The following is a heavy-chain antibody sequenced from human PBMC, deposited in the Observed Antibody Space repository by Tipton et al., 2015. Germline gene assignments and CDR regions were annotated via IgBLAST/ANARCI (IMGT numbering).Heavy chain of an antibody. V-gene: IGHV4-61*01. CDR2: IDYSGTK. D-gene: IGHD5-24*01. CDR1: GGSVSSGSAYH. J-gene: IGHJ6*02. CDR3: ARDLEHGMDV. Sequence: GLVKPSETLSLTCTVSGGSVSSGSAYHWSWIRQPPGKGLEWIGNIDYSGTKNYNPSLKSRVTISLDTSKNQFSLKLSSVTAADTAVYYCARDLEHGMDVRGQGTTVTVSS.